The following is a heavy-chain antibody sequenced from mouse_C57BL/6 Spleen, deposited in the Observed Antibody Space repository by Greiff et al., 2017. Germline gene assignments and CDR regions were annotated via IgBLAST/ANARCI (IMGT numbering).Heavy chain of an antibody. V-gene: IGHV1-26*01. D-gene: IGHD4-1*02. CDR2: INPNNGGT. Sequence: EVQLQQQSGPELVKPGASVKISCKASGYTFTDYYMNWVKQSHGKSLEWIGDINPNNGGTSYNQKFKGKATLTVDKSSSTAYMELRSLTSEDSAVYYCARFNWERGPLDYWGQGTTLTVSS. J-gene: IGHJ2*01. CDR1: GYTFTDYY. CDR3: ARFNWERGPLDY.